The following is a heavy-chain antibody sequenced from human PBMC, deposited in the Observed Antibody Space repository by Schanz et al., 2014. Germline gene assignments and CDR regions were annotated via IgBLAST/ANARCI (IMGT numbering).Heavy chain of an antibody. D-gene: IGHD1-1*01. V-gene: IGHV3-74*02. Sequence: EVQLVESGGGLVKPGESLRLSCAASGFTFSDHYMHWVRQAPGKGLVWVSHINSDGTTTTYADSVKGRFTISRDNAENTLYLQMNSLRVEDTAVYYCAMGGYQLQQWGQGTLVTVSS. CDR2: INSDGTTT. CDR3: AMGGYQLQQ. J-gene: IGHJ4*02. CDR1: GFTFSDHY.